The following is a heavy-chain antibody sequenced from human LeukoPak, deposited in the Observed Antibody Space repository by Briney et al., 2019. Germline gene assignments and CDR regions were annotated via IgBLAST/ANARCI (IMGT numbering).Heavy chain of an antibody. CDR2: IIPILGTA. J-gene: IGHJ5*02. V-gene: IGHV1-69*08. D-gene: IGHD5-18*01. CDR3: AREKDSYGLESNWFDP. Sequence: SVKVSCKASGGTFSSYTISWVRQAPGQGLEWMGRIIPILGTANYAQKFQGRVTITADKSTSTAYMELSSLRSEDTAVYYCAREKDSYGLESNWFDPWGQGTLVTVSS. CDR1: GGTFSSYT.